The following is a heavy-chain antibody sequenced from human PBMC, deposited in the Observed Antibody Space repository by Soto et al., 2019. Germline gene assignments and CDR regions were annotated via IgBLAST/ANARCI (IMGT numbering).Heavy chain of an antibody. V-gene: IGHV1-69*13. Sequence: ASVKVSCKASGGTFSSYAISWVRQAPGQGLEWMGGIIPIFGTANYAQKFQGRVTITADESTSTAYMELSSLRSEDTAVYYCARLRITMIKPSQYRDYWGQGTLVTVSS. J-gene: IGHJ4*02. D-gene: IGHD3-22*01. CDR2: IIPIFGTA. CDR1: GGTFSSYA. CDR3: ARLRITMIKPSQYRDY.